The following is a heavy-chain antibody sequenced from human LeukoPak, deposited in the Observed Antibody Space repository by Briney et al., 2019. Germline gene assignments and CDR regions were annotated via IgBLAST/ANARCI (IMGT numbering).Heavy chain of an antibody. CDR3: AKGLGYCSGDTCYYYFDN. J-gene: IGHJ4*02. CDR1: GFTFSSYA. D-gene: IGHD2-15*01. CDR2: IRSSGGTT. V-gene: IGHV3-23*01. Sequence: PGGSLRLSCTASGFTFSSYAMTWVRQAPGKGLEWVSTIRSSGGTTYYADSMKGRFTISRDNSKNTLYLQMNSLRAADTAVYYCAKGLGYCSGDTCYYYFDNWGQGTLVTVSS.